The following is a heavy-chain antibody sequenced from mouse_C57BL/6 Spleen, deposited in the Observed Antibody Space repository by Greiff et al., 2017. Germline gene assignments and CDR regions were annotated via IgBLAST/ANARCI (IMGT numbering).Heavy chain of an antibody. Sequence: VQLQQPGAELVKPGASVKMSCKASGYTFTSYWITWVKQRPGQGLEWIGDIYPGSGSTNYNEKFKSKATVTVDTSSSTAYMKLSSLTSEDSAVYYSARGGYYYGSSKDYWGQGTTLTVSS. CDR1: GYTFTSYW. J-gene: IGHJ2*01. D-gene: IGHD1-1*01. CDR3: ARGGYYYGSSKDY. CDR2: IYPGSGST. V-gene: IGHV1-55*01.